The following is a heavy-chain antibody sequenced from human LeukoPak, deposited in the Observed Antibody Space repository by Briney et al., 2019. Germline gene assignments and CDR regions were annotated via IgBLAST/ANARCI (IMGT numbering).Heavy chain of an antibody. Sequence: ASVKVSCKAPGYTFTSYDINWVRQATGQGLEWMGWMNPNSGNTGYAQKFQGRVTMTRNTSISTAYMELSSLRSEDTAVYYCARGFFRGYYDSSGYLVVYWGQGTLVTVSS. CDR3: ARGFFRGYYDSSGYLVVY. D-gene: IGHD3-22*01. CDR1: GYTFTSYD. J-gene: IGHJ4*02. V-gene: IGHV1-8*01. CDR2: MNPNSGNT.